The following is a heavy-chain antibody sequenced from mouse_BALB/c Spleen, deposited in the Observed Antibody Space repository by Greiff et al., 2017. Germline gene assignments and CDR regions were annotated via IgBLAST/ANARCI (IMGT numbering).Heavy chain of an antibody. D-gene: IGHD3-1*01. CDR3: GIGGYLRGYWYFEV. CDR1: GYSFTGYF. Sequence: EVKLQESGPELVKPGASVKISCKASGYSFTGYFMNWVKQSHGKSLEWIGRINPYNGDTFYNQKFKGKATLTVDKSSSTAHMELQSLASEDSAVYYCGIGGYLRGYWYFEVWGAGTTVTVSS. V-gene: IGHV1-20*02. CDR2: INPYNGDT. J-gene: IGHJ1*01.